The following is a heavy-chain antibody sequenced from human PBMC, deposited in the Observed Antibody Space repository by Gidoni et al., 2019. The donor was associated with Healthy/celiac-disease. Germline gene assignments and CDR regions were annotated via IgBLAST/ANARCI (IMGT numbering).Heavy chain of an antibody. V-gene: IGHV3-33*01. J-gene: IGHJ4*02. CDR1: GFTFSSYG. D-gene: IGHD2-8*01. CDR3: ARDRGVYAILGLDY. CDR2: IWYDGSNK. Sequence: QVQLVESGGGVVQPGRSLRLSCAASGFTFSSYGMHWVRQAPGKGLEWVAVIWYDGSNKYYADSVKGRFTISRDNSKNTLYLQMNSLRAEDTAVYYCARDRGVYAILGLDYWGQGTLVTVSS.